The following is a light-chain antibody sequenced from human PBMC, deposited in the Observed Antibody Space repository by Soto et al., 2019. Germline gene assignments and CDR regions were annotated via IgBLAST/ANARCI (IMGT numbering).Light chain of an antibody. V-gene: IGLV2-14*01. CDR1: SSDVGGNKY. J-gene: IGLJ1*01. Sequence: QSVLTQPASVSGSPGQSITISCTGTSSDVGGNKYVSWYQQYPGKVPRLMIYEVNNRPSGVPNRFSGSKSGNTASLTISGLQAEDEADYYCSSKTSSRTPFVFGTGTKVTVL. CDR2: EVN. CDR3: SSKTSSRTPFV.